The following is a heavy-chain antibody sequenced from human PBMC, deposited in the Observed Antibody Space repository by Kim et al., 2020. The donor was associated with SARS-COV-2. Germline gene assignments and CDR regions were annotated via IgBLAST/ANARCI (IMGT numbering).Heavy chain of an antibody. CDR2: FDPEDGET. D-gene: IGHD2-15*01. CDR3: ATAYLYCSGGSCYDY. Sequence: ASVKVSCKVSGYTLTELSMHWVRQAPGKGLEWMGGFDPEDGETIYAQKFQGRVTMTEDTSTDTAYMELSSLRSEDTAVYYCATAYLYCSGGSCYDYWGQGTLVTVSS. J-gene: IGHJ4*02. CDR1: GYTLTELS. V-gene: IGHV1-24*01.